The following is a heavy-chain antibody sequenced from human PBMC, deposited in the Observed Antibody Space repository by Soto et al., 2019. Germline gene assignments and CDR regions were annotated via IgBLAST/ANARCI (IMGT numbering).Heavy chain of an antibody. CDR2: IKSKAAGGAI. Sequence: EVQMVESGGGLVKPGGSLRLSCAVSGFNFRDAWMNWVRQAPGKGLEWVGRIKSKAAGGAIDYAAPVKDRFTISRDDSKDTLYLQINSLKTEDTAMYYCTTDGSFGGVVVAFHLWGQGTMLSVSS. D-gene: IGHD3-10*01. CDR1: GFNFRDAW. CDR3: TTDGSFGGVVVAFHL. V-gene: IGHV3-15*07. J-gene: IGHJ3*01.